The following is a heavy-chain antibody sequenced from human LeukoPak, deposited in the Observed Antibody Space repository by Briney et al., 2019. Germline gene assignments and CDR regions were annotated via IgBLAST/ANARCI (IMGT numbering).Heavy chain of an antibody. D-gene: IGHD3-3*01. Sequence: SETLSLTCAVSGGSFSGYYWSWIRQPPGKGLEWIGEINHSGSTNYNPSLKSRVTISVDTSKNQFSLKLSSVTAADTAVYYCARAGRRYHDFWSHTNWFDPWGQGTLVTVSS. J-gene: IGHJ5*02. CDR1: GGSFSGYY. CDR3: ARAGRRYHDFWSHTNWFDP. CDR2: INHSGST. V-gene: IGHV4-34*01.